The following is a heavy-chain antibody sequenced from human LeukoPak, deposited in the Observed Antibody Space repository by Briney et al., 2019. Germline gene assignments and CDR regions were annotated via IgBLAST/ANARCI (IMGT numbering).Heavy chain of an antibody. J-gene: IGHJ4*02. CDR2: IYYSGST. Sequence: PSETLSLTCTVSGXSISGYFWNWIRQPPGKGLEWIGYIYYSGSTNYNPSLKSRVTISIDTSKNQFSLKLTSVTAADTAVYYCAAGTPALEFWGQGTLATVSS. V-gene: IGHV4-59*08. D-gene: IGHD2-15*01. CDR3: AAGTPALEF. CDR1: GXSISGYF.